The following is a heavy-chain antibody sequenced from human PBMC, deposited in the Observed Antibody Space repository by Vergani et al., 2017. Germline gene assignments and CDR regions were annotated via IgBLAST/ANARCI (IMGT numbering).Heavy chain of an antibody. D-gene: IGHD2-15*01. CDR2: ISAYNGNT. CDR1: GYTFTSYG. CDR3: AGTDDVVVVVSAPDYFYC. J-gene: IGHJ4*02. Sequence: QVQLVQSGAEVKKPGASVKVSCKASGYTFTSYGISWVRQAPGQGLEWMGWISAYNGNTNYAQKLQGGVTMTTDKSTSTDYMELRSLRSDDTAVYYCAGTDDVVVVVSAPDYFYCWGQGPLVTVSS. V-gene: IGHV1-18*01.